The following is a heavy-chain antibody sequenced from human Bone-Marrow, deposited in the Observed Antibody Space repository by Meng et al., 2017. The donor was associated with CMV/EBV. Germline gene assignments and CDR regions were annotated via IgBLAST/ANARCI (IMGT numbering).Heavy chain of an antibody. J-gene: IGHJ6*02. CDR1: GFTFSSYA. V-gene: IGHV3-30*04. CDR3: AREWSIWSGDYTYYGMDV. Sequence: GGSLRLSCAASGFTFSSYAMHWVRQAPGKGLEWVTVISYDGSNKYYADSVKGRFTISRDNSKNTRYLQMNSLRAEDTAVYYCAREWSIWSGDYTYYGMDVWGQGTTVTVSS. CDR2: ISYDGSNK. D-gene: IGHD3-3*01.